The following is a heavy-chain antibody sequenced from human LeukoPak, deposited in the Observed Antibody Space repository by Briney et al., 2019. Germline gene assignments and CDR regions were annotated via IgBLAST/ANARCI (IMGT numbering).Heavy chain of an antibody. J-gene: IGHJ6*02. CDR1: GFTFSSYG. Sequence: PGRSLTLSCAASGFTFSSYGMHWLRQAPGKGLEGVAVISYDGSNKYYADSVKGRFTISRDNSKNTLYLQMNSLRAEDTAVYYCAKDHRRITIFGVVIPSGNYYYYGMDVWGQGTTVTVSS. CDR2: ISYDGSNK. V-gene: IGHV3-30*18. CDR3: AKDHRRITIFGVVIPSGNYYYYGMDV. D-gene: IGHD3-3*01.